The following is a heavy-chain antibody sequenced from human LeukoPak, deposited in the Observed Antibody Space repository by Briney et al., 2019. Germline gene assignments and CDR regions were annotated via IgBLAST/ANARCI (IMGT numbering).Heavy chain of an antibody. Sequence: PGRSLRLSCAASGFTFSSYAMHWVRQAPGKGLEWVAVISYDGSNKYYADSVKGRFTISRDNSKNTLYLQMNSLRAEDTAVYYCARDPQGSYYYMDVWGKGTTVTVSS. J-gene: IGHJ6*03. CDR3: ARDPQGSYYYMDV. CDR2: ISYDGSNK. V-gene: IGHV3-30-3*01. CDR1: GFTFSSYA.